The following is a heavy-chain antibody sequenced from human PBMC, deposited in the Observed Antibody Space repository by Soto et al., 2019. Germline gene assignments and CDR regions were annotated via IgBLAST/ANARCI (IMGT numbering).Heavy chain of an antibody. CDR1: GGSISSGGYY. Sequence: QVQLQESGPGLVKPSQTLSLTCTVSGGSISSGGYYWSWIRQHPGKGLEWIGYIYYSGSTYYNPSLKSRVTISVDTSKNQFSLKLSSVTAADTAVYYCARRVGAAASGGYWYFDLWGRGTLVTVSS. V-gene: IGHV4-31*03. CDR3: ARRVGAAASGGYWYFDL. CDR2: IYYSGST. J-gene: IGHJ2*01. D-gene: IGHD6-13*01.